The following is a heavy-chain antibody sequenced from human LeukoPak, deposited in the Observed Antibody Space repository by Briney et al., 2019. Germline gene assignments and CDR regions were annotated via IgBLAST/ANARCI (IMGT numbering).Heavy chain of an antibody. J-gene: IGHJ4*02. Sequence: GGSLRLSCAASGFTFRSYSMNWVRQAPGKGLEWVSSISSSSSYIYYADSVKGRFTISRDNAKNSLYLQMNSLRAEDTAVYYCALSYGSGSYDFDYWGQGTLVTVSS. CDR1: GFTFRSYS. CDR3: ALSYGSGSYDFDY. CDR2: ISSSSSYI. D-gene: IGHD3-10*01. V-gene: IGHV3-21*01.